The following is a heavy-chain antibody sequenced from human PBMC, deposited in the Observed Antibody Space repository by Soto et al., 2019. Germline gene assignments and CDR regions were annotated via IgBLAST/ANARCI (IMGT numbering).Heavy chain of an antibody. J-gene: IGHJ6*02. CDR2: INPSGGST. V-gene: IGHV1-46*01. CDR3: ASDAIAAGTRPLGYSSRMDV. D-gene: IGHD6-13*01. Sequence: QVQLVQSGAEVKKPGASVKVSCKASGYTFTSYYMHWVRQAPGQGLEWMGIINPSGGSTSYAQKFQGRVTLPTDTSTSTVYMELRSLRSEDTAVYYCASDAIAAGTRPLGYSSRMDVWGQGTTVTVSS. CDR1: GYTFTSYY.